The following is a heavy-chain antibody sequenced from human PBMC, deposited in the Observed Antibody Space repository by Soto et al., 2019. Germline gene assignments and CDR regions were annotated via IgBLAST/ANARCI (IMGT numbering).Heavy chain of an antibody. CDR3: AKDRGYGTYYYYYGMDV. J-gene: IGHJ6*02. D-gene: IGHD5-18*01. CDR1: GFTFSSYA. Sequence: VRLSCAASGFTFSSYAMSWVRQAPGKGLEWVSAISGSGGSTYYADSVKGRFTISRDNSKNTLYLQMNSLRAEDTAVYYCAKDRGYGTYYYYYGMDVWGQGTTVTVSS. CDR2: ISGSGGST. V-gene: IGHV3-23*01.